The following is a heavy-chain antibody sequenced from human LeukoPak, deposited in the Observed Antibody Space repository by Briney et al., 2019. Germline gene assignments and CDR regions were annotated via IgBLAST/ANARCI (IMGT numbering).Heavy chain of an antibody. Sequence: SETLSLTCAVYGGSFSGYYWSWIRQPPGKGLEWIGEINHSGSTNYNPSLKSRVTISVDTSKNQFSLKLSSVTAADTAVYYCARSARVKSYSNYVYFDYWGQGTLVTVSS. V-gene: IGHV4-34*01. CDR2: INHSGST. CDR3: ARSARVKSYSNYVYFDY. D-gene: IGHD4-11*01. J-gene: IGHJ4*02. CDR1: GGSFSGYY.